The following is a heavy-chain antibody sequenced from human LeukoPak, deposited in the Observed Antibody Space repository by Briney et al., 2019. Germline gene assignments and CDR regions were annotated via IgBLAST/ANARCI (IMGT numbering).Heavy chain of an antibody. V-gene: IGHV3-11*04. J-gene: IGHJ3*01. CDR3: ARDAWDAFDV. Sequence: GGSLRLSCVASGFTVSSNYMSWVRQAPGKGLEWVSYMTSSGSIIYYADSVKGRFTISRDNAKNSLYLQMNSLRAEDTAVYYCARDAWDAFDVWGQGTMVTVSS. CDR1: GFTVSSNY. CDR2: MTSSGSII.